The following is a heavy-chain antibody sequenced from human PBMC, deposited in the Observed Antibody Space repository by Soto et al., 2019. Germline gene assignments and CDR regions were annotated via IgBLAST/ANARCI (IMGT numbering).Heavy chain of an antibody. Sequence: QVQLVESGGGLVKPGGSLRLSCAASGFTFSDYYMSWIRQAPGKGLEWVSYISSSSSYTNYADSVKGRFTISRDNAKNSLYLQMNSLRAEDTAVYYCARDRGVVVVPAGSSHPLVFDPWGQGTLVTVSS. CDR2: ISSSSSYT. CDR3: ARDRGVVVVPAGSSHPLVFDP. CDR1: GFTFSDYY. J-gene: IGHJ5*02. V-gene: IGHV3-11*06. D-gene: IGHD2-2*01.